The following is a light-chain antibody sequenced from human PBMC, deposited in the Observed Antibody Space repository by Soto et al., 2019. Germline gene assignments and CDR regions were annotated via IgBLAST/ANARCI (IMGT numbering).Light chain of an antibody. V-gene: IGKV3D-20*02. Sequence: EIVLTQSPGTLSLYTGERATLSCRASQSVSSNYLAWYQQKPGQAPRLLIYGASSRATGIPDRFSGSGSGTEFTLTINSLQSEDSAVYYCQQHNQWPITFGQGTRLEIK. CDR2: GAS. CDR3: QQHNQWPIT. CDR1: QSVSSNY. J-gene: IGKJ5*01.